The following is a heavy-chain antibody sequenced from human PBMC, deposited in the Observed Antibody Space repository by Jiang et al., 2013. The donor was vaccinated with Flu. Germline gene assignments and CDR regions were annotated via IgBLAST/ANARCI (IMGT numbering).Heavy chain of an antibody. CDR2: IRFDVSSQ. Sequence: VQLLESGGGVVQPGGSLRLSCAASGFSFSYYGMYWVRQASGKGLEWLTSIRFDVSSQYYADSVKGRFTISRDNPKNTLYLQMNSLRPEDTAVYYCATLRGSSYDTYLLDSWGQGTLVTVSS. CDR1: GFSFSYYG. J-gene: IGHJ4*02. V-gene: IGHV3-30*02. D-gene: IGHD2-15*01. CDR3: ATLRGSSYDTYLLDS.